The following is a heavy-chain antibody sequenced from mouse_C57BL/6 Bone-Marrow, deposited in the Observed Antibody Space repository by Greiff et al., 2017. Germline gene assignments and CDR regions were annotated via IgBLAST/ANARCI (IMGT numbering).Heavy chain of an antibody. D-gene: IGHD1-1*01. CDR1: GYTFTSYW. V-gene: IGHV1-59*01. Sequence: QVQLQQPGAELVRPGTSVKLSCKASGYTFTSYWMHWVKQRPGQGLEWIGVIDPSDSYTNYNQKFKGKATLTVDTASNTAYMQLSSLTSEDSAVYYCARNYYGSSWSWYFDVWGTGTTVTVSS. CDR2: IDPSDSYT. CDR3: ARNYYGSSWSWYFDV. J-gene: IGHJ1*03.